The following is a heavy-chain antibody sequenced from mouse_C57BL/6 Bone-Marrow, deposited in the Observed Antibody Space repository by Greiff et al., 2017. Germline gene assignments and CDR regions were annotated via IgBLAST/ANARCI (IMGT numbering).Heavy chain of an antibody. CDR3: ARTHLDSNDGY. CDR1: GYTFTSYW. D-gene: IGHD2-12*01. CDR2: IDPSDSYT. Sequence: VQLQQPGAELVKPGASVKLSCKASGYTFTSYWMQWVKQRPGQGLEWIGEIDPSDSYTNYNQKFKGKATLTVDTSSSTASMQLSSLTSEDSAVYYCARTHLDSNDGYWGQGTTLTVAS. V-gene: IGHV1-50*01. J-gene: IGHJ2*01.